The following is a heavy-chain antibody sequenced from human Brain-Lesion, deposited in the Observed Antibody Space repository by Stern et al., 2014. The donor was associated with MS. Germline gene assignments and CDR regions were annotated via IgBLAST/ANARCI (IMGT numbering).Heavy chain of an antibody. J-gene: IGHJ4*02. D-gene: IGHD4-17*01. CDR1: GGSISSGDNY. CDR2: IHYSGGT. V-gene: IGHV4-30-4*01. Sequence: VQLEESGPGLVKPSQPLSLTCTVSGGSISSGDNYWSWIRPPPGKGPEWIGYIHYSGGTYFNPSLKSRATISADTSKNQFSLKLNSMTAADTAVYYCARVPDYGDAFFDYWGQGILVTVSS. CDR3: ARVPDYGDAFFDY.